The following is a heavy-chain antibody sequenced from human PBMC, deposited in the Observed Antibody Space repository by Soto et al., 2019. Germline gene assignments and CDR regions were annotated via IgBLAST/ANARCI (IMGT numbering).Heavy chain of an antibody. CDR3: TRSLRLSGDAFDV. D-gene: IGHD6-25*01. CDR1: GFTFSASP. CDR2: IRTATYGATA. J-gene: IGHJ3*01. Sequence: EVHLVESGGSLVQPGRSLRLSCIASGFTFSASPMSWFRQTPGKGLEWVAYIRTATYGATAEYAASVRGRFTISRDDSKSTASLQMNSLKIEDTAVYFCTRSLRLSGDAFDVWGQGTMVTVSS. V-gene: IGHV3-49*03.